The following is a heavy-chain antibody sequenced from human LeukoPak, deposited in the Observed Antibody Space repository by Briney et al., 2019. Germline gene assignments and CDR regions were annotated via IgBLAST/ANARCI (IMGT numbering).Heavy chain of an antibody. Sequence: GGSLRLSCAASGFTVSSNYMSWVRQAPGKGLEWVSVIYSGGSTYYADSVKGRFTISRDNAKNSLYLQMNSLRAEDTAVYYCARDGSGSYYRGTDDYWGQGTLVTVSS. CDR2: IYSGGST. CDR1: GFTVSSNY. CDR3: ARDGSGSYYRGTDDY. J-gene: IGHJ4*02. D-gene: IGHD1-26*01. V-gene: IGHV3-66*01.